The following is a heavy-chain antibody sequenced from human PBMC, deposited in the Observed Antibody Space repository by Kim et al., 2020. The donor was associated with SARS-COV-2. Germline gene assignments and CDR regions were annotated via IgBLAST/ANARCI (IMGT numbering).Heavy chain of an antibody. CDR1: GFTFGDYA. CDR3: TRAVYGSSSPH. Sequence: GGSLRLSCTASGFTFGDYAMSWFRQAPGKGLEWVGFIRSKAYGGTTEYAASVKGRFTISRDDSKSIAYLQMNSLKTEDTAVYYCTRAVYGSSSPHWGQGTLVTVSS. V-gene: IGHV3-49*03. CDR2: IRSKAYGGTT. J-gene: IGHJ4*02. D-gene: IGHD6-13*01.